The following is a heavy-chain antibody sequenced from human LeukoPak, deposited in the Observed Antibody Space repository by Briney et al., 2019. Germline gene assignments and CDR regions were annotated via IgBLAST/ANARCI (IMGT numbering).Heavy chain of an antibody. CDR3: ARPTNTGGSGSHYRPLDY. CDR2: LNQDGSEK. D-gene: IGHD3-10*01. J-gene: IGHJ4*02. Sequence: PGGSLRLSCAASGFTFSSYWMSWVRQAPGKGLEWVANLNQDGSEKYYVDSVKGRFTISRDNAQNSLYLQMNSLRAEDTAVYYCARPTNTGGSGSHYRPLDYWGQGTLVTVSS. V-gene: IGHV3-7*01. CDR1: GFTFSSYW.